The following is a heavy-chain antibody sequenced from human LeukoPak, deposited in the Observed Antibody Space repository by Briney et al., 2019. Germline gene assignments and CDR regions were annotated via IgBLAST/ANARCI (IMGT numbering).Heavy chain of an antibody. V-gene: IGHV4-30-2*01. Sequence: SQTLSLTCTVSGGSLSNVGYYWSWIRQPPGKGLEWIGYIYHSGSTYYNPSLKSRVTISVDRSKNQFSLKLSSVTAADTAVYYCARHGHLPGNWFDPWGQGTLVTVSS. CDR3: ARHGHLPGNWFDP. CDR2: IYHSGST. CDR1: GGSLSNVGYY. J-gene: IGHJ5*02. D-gene: IGHD3-3*02.